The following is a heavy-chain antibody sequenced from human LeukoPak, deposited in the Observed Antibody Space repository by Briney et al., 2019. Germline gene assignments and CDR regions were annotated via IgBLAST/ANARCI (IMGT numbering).Heavy chain of an antibody. CDR3: ARSPTSSNFDI. V-gene: IGHV4-59*08. CDR1: GGSMSSYY. J-gene: IGHJ3*02. Sequence: SETLSLTCTVSGGSMSSYYWSWIRQPPGKGLEWIGYIYYSGSTKYNPSLKSRVTISVDTSKNQFSLKLSSVTAADTAVYYCARSPTSSNFDIWGQGTMVTVSS. CDR2: IYYSGST.